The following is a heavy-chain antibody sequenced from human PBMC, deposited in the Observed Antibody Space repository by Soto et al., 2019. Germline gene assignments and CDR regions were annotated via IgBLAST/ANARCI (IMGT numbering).Heavy chain of an antibody. CDR1: GFTFSSYA. CDR2: ISSNGGST. V-gene: IGHV3-64*01. Sequence: GSLRLSCAASGFTFSSYAMHWVRQAPGKGLEYVSAISSNGGSTYYANSVKGRFTISRDNSKNTLYLQMGSLRAEDMAVYYCARAVAGIYNYWGQGTLVTVSS. CDR3: ARAVAGIYNY. J-gene: IGHJ4*02. D-gene: IGHD6-19*01.